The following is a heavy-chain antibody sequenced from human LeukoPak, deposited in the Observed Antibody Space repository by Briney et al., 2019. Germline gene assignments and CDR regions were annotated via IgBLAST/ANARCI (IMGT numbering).Heavy chain of an antibody. CDR2: ISSNGGST. Sequence: GGSLRLSCAASGFTFSSYAMHWVRQAPGKGLEYVSAISSNGGSTYYANSVKGRFTISRDNSKNTLYLQMGSVRAEDMAVYYCARGRATVVTRGRADAFDIWGQGTMVTVSS. D-gene: IGHD4-23*01. CDR1: GFTFSSYA. V-gene: IGHV3-64*01. CDR3: ARGRATVVTRGRADAFDI. J-gene: IGHJ3*02.